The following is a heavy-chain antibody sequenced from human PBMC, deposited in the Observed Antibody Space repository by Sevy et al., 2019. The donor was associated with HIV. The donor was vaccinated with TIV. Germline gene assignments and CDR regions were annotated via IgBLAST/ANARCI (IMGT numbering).Heavy chain of an antibody. CDR3: ARDPRMYGDYLLAYLDY. CDR1: GFAPSTYG. Sequence: GGSLRLSCVASGFAPSTYGMHWVRQAPGKGLEWVAVIGYDGSNKYYADSVKGRFSISRDNSRNTLFLQMDSLRAEDTAVYYCARDPRMYGDYLLAYLDYWGQGTLVTVSS. J-gene: IGHJ4*02. D-gene: IGHD2-8*01. V-gene: IGHV3-33*01. CDR2: IGYDGSNK.